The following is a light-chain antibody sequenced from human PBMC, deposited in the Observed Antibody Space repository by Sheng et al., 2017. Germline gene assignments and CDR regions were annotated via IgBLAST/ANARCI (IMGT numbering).Light chain of an antibody. CDR3: QKYNSAPHT. Sequence: DVQMTQSPSTLSASVGDRVTITCRASQSISSWLAWYQQKPGKVPKLLIYGASTLLSGVPSRFSGSGSGTDFTLTISSLQPEDVATYYCQKYNSAPHTFGGGTKVEIK. CDR1: QSISSW. V-gene: IGKV1-27*01. CDR2: GAS. J-gene: IGKJ4*01.